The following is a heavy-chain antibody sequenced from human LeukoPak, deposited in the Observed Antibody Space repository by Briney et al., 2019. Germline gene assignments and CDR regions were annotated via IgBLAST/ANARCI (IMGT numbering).Heavy chain of an antibody. CDR3: ARGSSGWYLDY. J-gene: IGHJ4*02. V-gene: IGHV4-39*07. CDR1: GGSISSSSYY. Sequence: SETLSLTCTVSGGSISSSSYYWGWIRQPPGKGLEWIGSIYYSGSTYYNPSLKSRVTISVDTSKNQFSLKLSSVTAADTAVYYCARGSSGWYLDYWGQGTLVTVSS. D-gene: IGHD6-19*01. CDR2: IYYSGST.